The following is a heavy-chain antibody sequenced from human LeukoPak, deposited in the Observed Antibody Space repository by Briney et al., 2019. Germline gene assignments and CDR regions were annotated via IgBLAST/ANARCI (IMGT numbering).Heavy chain of an antibody. J-gene: IGHJ6*03. Sequence: SETLSLTCGLYNESFSGAFWSWIRQPPGKGLEWIGYIHYSGSTNYNPSLKSRVTISVDTSKNQFSLKLSSVTAADTAVYYCARTTEGYCRGRSCYSYYYYMDVWGKGTTVTVSS. V-gene: IGHV4-59*01. CDR1: NESFSGAF. CDR2: IHYSGST. D-gene: IGHD2-15*01. CDR3: ARTTEGYCRGRSCYSYYYYMDV.